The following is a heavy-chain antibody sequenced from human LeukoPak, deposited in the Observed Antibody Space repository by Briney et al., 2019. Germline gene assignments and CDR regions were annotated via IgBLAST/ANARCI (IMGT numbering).Heavy chain of an antibody. D-gene: IGHD1-26*01. J-gene: IGHJ4*02. V-gene: IGHV3-23*01. Sequence: GGSLRLSCTASGFTFSSSAMTWVRQAPGKGLEWVSAISDSGGDSIYIDSVKDRFTISRDNSKNTLYLQMNSLRAEDTALYYCAKGGSYAPLDYWGQGTLVTVSS. CDR2: ISDSGGDS. CDR1: GFTFSSSA. CDR3: AKGGSYAPLDY.